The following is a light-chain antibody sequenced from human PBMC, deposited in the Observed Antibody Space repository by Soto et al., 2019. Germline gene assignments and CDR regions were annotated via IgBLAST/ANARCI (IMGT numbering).Light chain of an antibody. CDR2: EVT. J-gene: IGLJ1*01. V-gene: IGLV2-23*02. CDR3: CSYAGNSEV. CDR1: SGDVGGYNL. Sequence: QSALTQPASVSGSPGQSITIPCTGTSGDVGGYNLVSWYQQHPGKAPKLMIYEVTERPSGVSNRFSGSKSGNTASLTISGLQPNDADDYYYCSYAGNSEVFGTGTKVTVL.